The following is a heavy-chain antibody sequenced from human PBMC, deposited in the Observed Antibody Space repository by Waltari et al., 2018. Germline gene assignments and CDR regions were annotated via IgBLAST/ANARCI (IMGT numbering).Heavy chain of an antibody. CDR2: IRSKTYGGTA. Sequence: EVQVEESGGGLVQLGRSLRLSCTASGFTFGAYDMSCFRQAPGKGLEWVGFIRSKTYGGTAEYAASVKGRFTISRDDSKSIASLQMDSLKTDDTAVYFCTRGGASVAPVYWGQGTLVTVSS. V-gene: IGHV3-49*03. J-gene: IGHJ4*02. D-gene: IGHD6-19*01. CDR3: TRGGASVAPVY. CDR1: GFTFGAYD.